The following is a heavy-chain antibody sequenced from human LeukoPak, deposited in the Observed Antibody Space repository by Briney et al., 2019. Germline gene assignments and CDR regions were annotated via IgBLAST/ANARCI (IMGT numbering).Heavy chain of an antibody. CDR3: ARVNLAVAGTWDAFDI. Sequence: SETLSLTCTVSGGSISSSSYYWGWIRQPPGKGLEWIGSIYYSGSTNYNPSLKSRVTISVDTSKNQFSLKLSSVTAADTAVYYCARVNLAVAGTWDAFDIWGQGTMVTVSS. J-gene: IGHJ3*02. V-gene: IGHV4-39*07. CDR2: IYYSGST. D-gene: IGHD6-19*01. CDR1: GGSISSSSYY.